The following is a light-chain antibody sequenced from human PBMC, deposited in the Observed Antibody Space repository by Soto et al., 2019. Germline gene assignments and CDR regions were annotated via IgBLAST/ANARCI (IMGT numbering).Light chain of an antibody. CDR2: DAS. Sequence: ETVLTQSTATLSLSPGERATLSCRASPSVNSYLAWYQQKAGQAPRLLIYDASTRAPGIPARFSGSGSGTDFTLTISSLEPEDFAVYYCQQRSNWPWTFGQGTKVEIK. CDR3: QQRSNWPWT. J-gene: IGKJ1*01. V-gene: IGKV3-11*01. CDR1: PSVNSY.